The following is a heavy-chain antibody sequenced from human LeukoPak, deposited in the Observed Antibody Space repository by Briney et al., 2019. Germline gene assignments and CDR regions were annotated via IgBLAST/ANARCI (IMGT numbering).Heavy chain of an antibody. D-gene: IGHD6-19*01. V-gene: IGHV5-51*01. J-gene: IGHJ6*02. CDR1: GYSFSKYW. Sequence: GESLKISCKGSGYSFSKYWIGWVRQMPGKGLEWMGIIYPGDSDTQYSPSFQGQVTISADKSISTAYLQWSSLEASDTAMYYCARLGGIAVAASHYYGMDVWGQGTTVTVSS. CDR2: IYPGDSDT. CDR3: ARLGGIAVAASHYYGMDV.